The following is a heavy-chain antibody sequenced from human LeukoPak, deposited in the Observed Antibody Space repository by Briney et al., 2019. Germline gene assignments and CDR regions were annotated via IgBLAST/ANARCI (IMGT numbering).Heavy chain of an antibody. D-gene: IGHD1-26*01. V-gene: IGHV3-7*01. Sequence: GGSLRLSCAASGFTFSSYAMSWVRQAPGKGLEWVANIKQDGSEKYYVDSVKGRFTISRDNAKNSLYLQMNSLRAEDTAVYYCARDFVGAPRIAFDYWGQGTLVTVSS. CDR3: ARDFVGAPRIAFDY. CDR1: GFTFSSYA. CDR2: IKQDGSEK. J-gene: IGHJ4*02.